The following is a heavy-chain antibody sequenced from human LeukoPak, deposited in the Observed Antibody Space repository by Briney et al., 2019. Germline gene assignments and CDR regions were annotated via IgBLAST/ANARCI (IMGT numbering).Heavy chain of an antibody. V-gene: IGHV3-48*04. CDR2: ISSSAGTT. CDR3: ARQQQQLWYD. D-gene: IGHD5-18*01. Sequence: GGSLRLSCAASGFTFSIFTMSWVHQAPGKGLEWVSYISSSAGTTYYADSVKGRFTISRDNAKNSLYLQMNSLRAEDTAVYFCARQQQQLWYDWGQGTLVTVSS. J-gene: IGHJ4*02. CDR1: GFTFSIFT.